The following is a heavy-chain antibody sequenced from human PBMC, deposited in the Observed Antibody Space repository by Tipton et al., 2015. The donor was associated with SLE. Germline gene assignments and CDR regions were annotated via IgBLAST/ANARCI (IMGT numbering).Heavy chain of an antibody. CDR3: ARRKDAFDM. J-gene: IGHJ3*02. V-gene: IGHV1-18*04. CDR2: ISTFLHNT. Sequence: QSGAEVKKPGASVKVSCKASGYTFTDYYIHWVRQAPGQGLEWMGWISTFLHNTNYPEKFQGRVTMTTDTSTNTAYMELRSLTSDDTAVYYCARRKDAFDMWGQGTVVTVSS. CDR1: GYTFTDYY.